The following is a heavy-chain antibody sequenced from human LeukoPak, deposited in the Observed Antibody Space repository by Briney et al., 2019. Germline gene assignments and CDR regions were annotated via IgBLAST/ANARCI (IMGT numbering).Heavy chain of an antibody. Sequence: SETLSLTCTVSGGSINNYYWSWIRQPPGKGLEWIGYIYYSWSTNYNPSLKGRVTISVDTSKNQFSLKLSSVTAADTAIYYCARSGSHSTSPLGGYWGQGTLVTVSS. D-gene: IGHD2-2*01. V-gene: IGHV4-59*01. CDR1: GGSINNYY. CDR2: IYYSWST. J-gene: IGHJ4*02. CDR3: ARSGSHSTSPLGGY.